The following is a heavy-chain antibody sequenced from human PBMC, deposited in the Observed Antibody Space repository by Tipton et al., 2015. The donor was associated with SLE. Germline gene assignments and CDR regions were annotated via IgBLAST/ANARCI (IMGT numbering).Heavy chain of an antibody. D-gene: IGHD6-13*01. Sequence: TLSLTCTVSGGSISSYYWSWIRQPPGKGLEWIGYIYYSGSTNYNPSLKSRVTISVDTSKSQFSLKLSSVTAADTAVYYCARRRSEAAGVPLEPEYFPHWDQGTLVSVSS. CDR1: GGSISSYY. V-gene: IGHV4-59*12. CDR3: ARRRSEAAGVPLEPEYFPH. CDR2: IYYSGST. J-gene: IGHJ1*01.